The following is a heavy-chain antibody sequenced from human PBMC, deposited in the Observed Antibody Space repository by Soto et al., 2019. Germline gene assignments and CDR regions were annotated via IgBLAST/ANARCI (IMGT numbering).Heavy chain of an antibody. V-gene: IGHV4-30-4*01. CDR1: GGSISSGDYY. D-gene: IGHD2-2*01. CDR2: IYYSGST. CDR3: ARFITYCSSTSCSHDAFDI. Sequence: TSETLSLTCTVSGGSISSGDYYWSWIRQPPGKGLEWIGYIYYSGSTCYNPSLKSRVTISVDTSKNQFSLKLSSVAAADTAVYYCARFITYCSSTSCSHDAFDIWGQGTMVTVSS. J-gene: IGHJ3*02.